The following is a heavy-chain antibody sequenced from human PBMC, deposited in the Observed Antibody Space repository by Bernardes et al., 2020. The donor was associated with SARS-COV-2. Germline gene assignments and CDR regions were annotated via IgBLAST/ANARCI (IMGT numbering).Heavy chain of an antibody. J-gene: IGHJ4*02. CDR1: GFTFDDYA. D-gene: IGHD2-15*01. V-gene: IGHV3-9*01. CDR2: ISWNSGSI. CDR3: APGGDGGNFLDY. Sequence: GGSLRLSCAASGFTFDDYAMHWVRQAPGKGLEWVSGISWNSGSIGYADSVKGRFTISRDNAKNSLYLQMNSLRAEDTALYYCAPGGDGGNFLDYWGQGTLVTVSS.